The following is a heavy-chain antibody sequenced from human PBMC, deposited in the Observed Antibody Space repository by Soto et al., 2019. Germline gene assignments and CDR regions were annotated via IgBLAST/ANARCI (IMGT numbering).Heavy chain of an antibody. Sequence: GGSLRLSCAASGFTFSSYSMNWVRQAPGKGLELVALISFDGSNKEYADSVKGRFTISRDNSKNTLYLQMHSLRPEDTAIYYCLRMTVPPVDKWGQGTVVTVSS. J-gene: IGHJ4*02. CDR2: ISFDGSNK. V-gene: IGHV3-30*03. D-gene: IGHD3-16*01. CDR1: GFTFSSYS. CDR3: LRMTVPPVDK.